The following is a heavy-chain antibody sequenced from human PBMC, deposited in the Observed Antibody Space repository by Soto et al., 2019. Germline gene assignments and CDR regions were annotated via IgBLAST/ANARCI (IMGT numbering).Heavy chain of an antibody. Sequence: PGGSLRLSCAASGFTVSSNYMSWVRQAPGKGLEWVSVIYSGGSTYYADSVKGRFTISRDNAKNSLYLQMNSLRAEDTAVYYCATQYYYDSSGYYLFDPWGQGTLVTVSS. CDR3: ATQYYYDSSGYYLFDP. V-gene: IGHV3-53*01. CDR2: IYSGGST. CDR1: GFTVSSNY. J-gene: IGHJ5*02. D-gene: IGHD3-22*01.